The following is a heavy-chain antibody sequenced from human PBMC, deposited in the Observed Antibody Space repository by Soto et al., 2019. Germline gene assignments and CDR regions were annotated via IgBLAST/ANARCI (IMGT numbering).Heavy chain of an antibody. CDR1: GFTFSSYA. J-gene: IGHJ4*02. CDR3: ASAAGSSSWHQELGIDY. CDR2: ISYDGSNK. V-gene: IGHV3-30-3*01. Sequence: QVQLVESGGGVVQPGRSLRLSCAASGFTFSSYAMHWVRQAPGKGLEWVAVISYDGSNKYYGDSVKGRFTISRDNSKNTLYLQMNSLRAEDTAVYYCASAAGSSSWHQELGIDYWGQGTLVTVSS. D-gene: IGHD6-13*01.